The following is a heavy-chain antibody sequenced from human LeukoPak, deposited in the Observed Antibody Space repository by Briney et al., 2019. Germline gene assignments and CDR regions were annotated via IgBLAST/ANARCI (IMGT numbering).Heavy chain of an antibody. V-gene: IGHV3-23*01. CDR1: GFTFSSYA. J-gene: IGHJ3*02. D-gene: IGHD6-13*01. CDR3: ARDNSHSRIYSTRGNAFDI. CDR2: ISGSGGST. Sequence: GSLRLSCAASGFTFSSYAMSWVRQAPGKGLEWVSAISGSGGSTYYADSVKGRFTISRDNSKNTLYLPMNSLRVEDTAVYYCARDNSHSRIYSTRGNAFDIWGQGTMVTVSS.